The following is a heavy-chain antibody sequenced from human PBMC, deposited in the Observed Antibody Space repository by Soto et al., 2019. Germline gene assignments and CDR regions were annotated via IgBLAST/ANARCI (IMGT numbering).Heavy chain of an antibody. Sequence: PSRALEWLGRTYYRSRGYNDYADSVKSRITIKPDTYRNQLSLQLISATPEDTAVYYCAREDSAGTNDGFDMWGHGTMVTVYS. V-gene: IGHV6-1*01. J-gene: IGHJ3*02. CDR2: TYYRSRGYN. CDR3: AREDSAGTNDGFDM. D-gene: IGHD3-10*01.